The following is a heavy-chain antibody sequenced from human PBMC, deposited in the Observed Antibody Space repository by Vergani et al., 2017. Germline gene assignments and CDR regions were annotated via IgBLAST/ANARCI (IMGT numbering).Heavy chain of an antibody. CDR3: ARASNDFWSGYHFDY. D-gene: IGHD3-3*01. Sequence: QVQLVQSGAEVKKPGSSVKVSCKASGGTFSSYAISWVRQAPGQGLEWWGGIIPIFVTENYAQKFQGRVTITADEATSTAYMELSSLRSEDTAVYYCARASNDFWSGYHFDYWGQGTLVTVSS. V-gene: IGHV1-69*01. J-gene: IGHJ4*02. CDR2: IIPIFVTE. CDR1: GGTFSSYA.